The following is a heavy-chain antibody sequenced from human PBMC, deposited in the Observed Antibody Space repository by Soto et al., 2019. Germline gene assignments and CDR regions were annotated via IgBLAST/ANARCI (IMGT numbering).Heavy chain of an antibody. V-gene: IGHV4-30-2*01. Sequence: PSEPLSLTCRFCGGSLSCAAYSWNWIRQPPGKGLEWIGYIFPSGTTYYNPSLKSRVTISIDVSKNQFSLSLRSLTAADTAVYYCARSREFDYWSQGTMVTVFS. CDR1: GGSLSCAAYS. CDR3: ARSREFDY. CDR2: IFPSGTT. J-gene: IGHJ4*02.